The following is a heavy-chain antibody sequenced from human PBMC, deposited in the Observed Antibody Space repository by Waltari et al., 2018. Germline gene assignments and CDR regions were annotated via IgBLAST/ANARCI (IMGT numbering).Heavy chain of an antibody. V-gene: IGHV3-49*04. CDR1: GFTFGDYA. D-gene: IGHD3-22*01. CDR3: TREYRGYRRDDG. CDR2: IRGKAYGCTT. Sequence: EVQLVESGGGLVQPGRSLRLSCTASGFTFGDYAMSWVRQAPGKGLECVGCIRGKAYGCTTEYAASVKGRCTSSRDDSESIAYLQMNSLKTEVTAVYYCTREYRGYRRDDGWGQVTLVTVSS. J-gene: IGHJ4*02.